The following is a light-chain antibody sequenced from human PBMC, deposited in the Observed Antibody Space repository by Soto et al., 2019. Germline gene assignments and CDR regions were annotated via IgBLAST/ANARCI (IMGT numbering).Light chain of an antibody. CDR2: GNN. V-gene: IGLV1-40*01. J-gene: IGLJ3*02. Sequence: QSVLTQPPSVSGAPGQRVTISCTGSSSNIGAGYDVHWYQQLPGTAPKLVIYGNNNRPSGVPDRFSGSQSGTSASLAITGLQAEDEADYYCQSYESASRVFGGGTKVTVL. CDR3: QSYESASRV. CDR1: SSNIGAGYD.